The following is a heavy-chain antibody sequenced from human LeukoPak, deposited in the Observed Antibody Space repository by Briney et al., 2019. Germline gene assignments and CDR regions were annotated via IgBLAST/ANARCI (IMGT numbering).Heavy chain of an antibody. Sequence: SVKVSCKASGGTFNSYAISWVRQAPGQGLEWMGGIIPMFETANYAQKFQGRVTITADEFTTTVYMELSSLRSEDTAVYYCARVGITIFGVATNWFDPWGQGTLVTVSS. CDR1: GGTFNSYA. CDR3: ARVGITIFGVATNWFDP. D-gene: IGHD3-3*01. CDR2: IIPMFETA. J-gene: IGHJ5*02. V-gene: IGHV1-69*13.